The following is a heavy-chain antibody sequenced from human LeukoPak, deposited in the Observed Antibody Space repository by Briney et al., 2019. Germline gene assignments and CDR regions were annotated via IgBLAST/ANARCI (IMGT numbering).Heavy chain of an antibody. CDR3: ARRYSTNWGMVD. J-gene: IGHJ4*02. CDR2: IYSGGST. V-gene: IGHV3-53*01. CDR1: GFSVSSNY. D-gene: IGHD7-27*01. Sequence: PGGSLRLSCAASGFSVSSNYMSWVRKAPGKGLEGVSVIYSGGSTFYADSVKGRFTISRDSSKNTLFLQLDSLRAEDTAIYYCARRYSTNWGMVDWGQGTLVTVSS.